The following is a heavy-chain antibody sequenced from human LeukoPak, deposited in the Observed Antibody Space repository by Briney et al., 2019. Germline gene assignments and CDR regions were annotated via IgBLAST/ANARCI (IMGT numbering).Heavy chain of an antibody. CDR2: ISYDGSNK. Sequence: GGSLRLSCAASGFTFSSYGMHWVRQAPGKGLEWVAVISYDGSNKYYADSVKGRFTISRDNSKNTLYLQMNSLRAEHTAVYYCAKDPVSWGQRTLVTVSS. CDR1: GFTFSSYG. V-gene: IGHV3-30*18. J-gene: IGHJ5*02. D-gene: IGHD1-14*01. CDR3: AKDPVS.